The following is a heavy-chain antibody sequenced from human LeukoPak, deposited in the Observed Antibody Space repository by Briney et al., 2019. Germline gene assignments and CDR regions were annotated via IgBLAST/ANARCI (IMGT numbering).Heavy chain of an antibody. Sequence: PSETLSLTCSVSGGSISGYYWSWIRQPPGKGLEWIGYIYYSGSTNYNPSLKSRVTISVDTSKNQFSLKLNSVTAADTAVYYCARDFGYSYGYDYYYYYGMDVWGQGTTVTVSS. D-gene: IGHD5-18*01. J-gene: IGHJ6*02. CDR3: ARDFGYSYGYDYYYYYGMDV. V-gene: IGHV4-59*01. CDR2: IYYSGST. CDR1: GGSISGYY.